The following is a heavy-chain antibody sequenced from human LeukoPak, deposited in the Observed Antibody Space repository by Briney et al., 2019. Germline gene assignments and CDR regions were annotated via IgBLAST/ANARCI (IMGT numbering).Heavy chain of an antibody. D-gene: IGHD6-19*01. CDR3: ATPARRGSGWYLDY. CDR1: GYTFTSYY. J-gene: IGHJ4*02. Sequence: ASVKVSCKASGYTFTSYYMHWVRQAPGQGLEWMGWIKPNSGDTNHTQNFQGRVTMTRDTSISTAYMELSRLRSDDTAVYYCATPARRGSGWYLDYWGQGTLVTVSS. CDR2: IKPNSGDT. V-gene: IGHV1-2*02.